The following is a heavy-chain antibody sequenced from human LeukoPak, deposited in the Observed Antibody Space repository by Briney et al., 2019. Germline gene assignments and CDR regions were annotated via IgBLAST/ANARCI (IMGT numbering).Heavy chain of an antibody. CDR1: GGSISSSSYY. V-gene: IGHV4-39*01. CDR3: ARRTRYYYYMTS. CDR2: IYYSGST. Sequence: PSETLSLTCTVSGGSISSSSYYWGWIRQPPGKGLEWIGSIYYSGSTYYNPSLKSRVTISVDTSKNQFSLKLSSVTAADTAVYYCARRTRYYYYMTSGAKGPRSPSP. J-gene: IGHJ6*03.